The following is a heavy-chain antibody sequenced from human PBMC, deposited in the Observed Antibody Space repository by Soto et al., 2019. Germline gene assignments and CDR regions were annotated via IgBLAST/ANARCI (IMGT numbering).Heavy chain of an antibody. CDR3: ARDDYYDSNNWFDP. J-gene: IGHJ5*02. CDR1: GVSIKTYY. CDR2: IYTTGSA. V-gene: IGHV4-4*07. D-gene: IGHD3-9*01. Sequence: QVQLQESGPGLVKPSETLSLTCAVSGVSIKTYYWSWIRKPAGKGLEWIGRIYTTGSANHNPSLKSRLTMSVDTSKIQVSLKLTSVTSADAGVYYCARDDYYDSNNWFDPWGQGILVTVSS.